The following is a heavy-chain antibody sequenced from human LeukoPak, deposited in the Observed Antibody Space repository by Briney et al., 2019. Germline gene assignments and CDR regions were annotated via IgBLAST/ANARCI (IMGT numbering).Heavy chain of an antibody. D-gene: IGHD3-22*01. CDR1: GGSISSYY. CDR2: IYYSGST. J-gene: IGHJ4*02. Sequence: SETLSLTCTVSGGSISSYYWSWIRQPPGKGLEWIGYIYYSGSTNYNPSLKSRVTISVDTSKNQFSLKLSSVTAADTAVYYCARVRHDSSGYYHYFDYWGQGTLVTVSS. CDR3: ARVRHDSSGYYHYFDY. V-gene: IGHV4-59*01.